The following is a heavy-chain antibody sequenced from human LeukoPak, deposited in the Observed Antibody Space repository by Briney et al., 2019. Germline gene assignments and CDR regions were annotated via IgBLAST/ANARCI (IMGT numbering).Heavy chain of an antibody. CDR2: IYYSGST. CDR1: GGSISSSSYY. CDR3: AGHLSIWSSYYVVDP. V-gene: IGHV4-39*01. J-gene: IGHJ5*02. Sequence: PSETLSLTCTVSGGSISSSSYYWGWIRQPPGKGLEWIGRIYYSGSTYYNPSLKSRVTISVDTSKNQFSLKLSSVTAADTAVYYCAGHLSIWSSYYVVDPWGQGTLVTVSS. D-gene: IGHD3-3*01.